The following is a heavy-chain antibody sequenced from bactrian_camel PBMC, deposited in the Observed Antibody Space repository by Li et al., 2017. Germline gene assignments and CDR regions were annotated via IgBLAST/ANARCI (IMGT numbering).Heavy chain of an antibody. CDR3: AARRRGSCLLDWTLYEN. Sequence: VQLVESGGGSVQVGGSLRLSCAASGNTVSRHCMGWFRQAPGKEREGVAAIDSNGSAVYADSVKGRFPISISEDNAKNNLYLQMNSLKPEDTATYYCAARRRGSCLLDWTLYENWGQGTQVTVS. J-gene: IGHJ4*01. CDR2: IDSNGSA. CDR1: GNTVSRHC. V-gene: IGHV3S53*01. D-gene: IGHD2*01.